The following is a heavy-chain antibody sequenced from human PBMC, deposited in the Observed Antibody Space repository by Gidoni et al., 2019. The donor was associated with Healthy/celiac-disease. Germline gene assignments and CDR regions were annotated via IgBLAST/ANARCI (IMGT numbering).Heavy chain of an antibody. J-gene: IGHJ4*02. D-gene: IGHD6-19*01. V-gene: IGHV3-21*01. CDR1: GFTFSSYS. CDR3: ARELASSGWYFDY. CDR2: ISSSSSYI. Sequence: EVQLVESGGGLVKPGGSLRLSCAASGFTFSSYSMNWVRQAPGKGLEWVSSISSSSSYIYYADSEKGRFTISRDNAKNSLYLQMNSLRAEDTAVYYCARELASSGWYFDYWGQGTLVTVSS.